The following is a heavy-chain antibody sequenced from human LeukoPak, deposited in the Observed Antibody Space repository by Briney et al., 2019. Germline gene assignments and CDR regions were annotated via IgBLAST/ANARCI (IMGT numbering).Heavy chain of an antibody. CDR3: ARTAARRFDY. Sequence: ASVNASCKASGYTFPSYFMHWVRQAPGQGLEWMGIINPTGGSTTYAQKFQGRVTMTRDTSTSTVYMELSSLRSADTAVYYCARTAARRFDYWGQGTLVTVSS. V-gene: IGHV1-46*01. CDR2: INPTGGST. D-gene: IGHD6-6*01. J-gene: IGHJ4*02. CDR1: GYTFPSYF.